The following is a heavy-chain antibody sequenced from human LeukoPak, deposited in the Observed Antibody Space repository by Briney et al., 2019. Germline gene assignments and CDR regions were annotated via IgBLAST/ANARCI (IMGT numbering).Heavy chain of an antibody. V-gene: IGHV3-23*01. J-gene: IGHJ2*01. CDR2: ISGAGDNT. Sequence: GGSLRLSCTASGFIFRNYSMSWVRQAPGKGLEPVSTISGAGDNTNNADSVTGRFTISRDNSKNTLYLQMNSLRAEDTAVYYCAKDYSVSNWCFDLWGRGTLATVSS. D-gene: IGHD5/OR15-5a*01. CDR1: GFIFRNYS. CDR3: AKDYSVSNWCFDL.